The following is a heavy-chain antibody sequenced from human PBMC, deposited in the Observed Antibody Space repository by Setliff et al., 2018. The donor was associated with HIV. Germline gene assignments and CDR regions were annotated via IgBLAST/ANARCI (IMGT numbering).Heavy chain of an antibody. CDR1: GYTFTSYD. V-gene: IGHV1-8*02. D-gene: IGHD5-12*01. CDR2: MNPNSGNT. J-gene: IGHJ3*02. Sequence: ASVKVSCKASGYTFTSYDINWVRQATGQGLEWMGWMNPNSGNTGYAQKFQGRVTMTRNTSISTAYMALSSLRSEDTAVYYCASNSGYDFFDAFDIWGQGTMVTVSS. CDR3: ASNSGYDFFDAFDI.